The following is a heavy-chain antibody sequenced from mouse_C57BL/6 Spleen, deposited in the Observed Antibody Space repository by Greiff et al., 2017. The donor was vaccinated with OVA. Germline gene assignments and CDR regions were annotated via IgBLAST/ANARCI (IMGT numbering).Heavy chain of an antibody. Sequence: QVQLKQPGAELVKPGASVKMSCKASGYTFTSYWITWVKQRPGQGLEWIGDIYPGSGSTNYNEKFKSKATLTVDTSSSTAYMQLSSLTSEDSAVYYCARFYPCYAKGYWGQGTSVTVSS. CDR3: ARFYPCYAKGY. V-gene: IGHV1-55*01. CDR1: GYTFTSYW. D-gene: IGHD2-1*01. CDR2: IYPGSGST. J-gene: IGHJ4*01.